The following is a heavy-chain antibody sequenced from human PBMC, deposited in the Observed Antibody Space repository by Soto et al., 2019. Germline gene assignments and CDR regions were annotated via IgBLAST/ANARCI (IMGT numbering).Heavy chain of an antibody. J-gene: IGHJ4*02. Sequence: QLQLQESGSGLVKPSQTLSLTCAVSGGSISSGGYSWSWIRQPPGKGLEWIAYIYHSGSTYYNPSLRRRVAVSVDRSRNQFSLKLRSVAAADTAVYDCARVPDDWGQGTLVTVSS. CDR1: GGSISSGGYS. V-gene: IGHV4-30-2*01. CDR3: ARVPDD. CDR2: IYHSGST.